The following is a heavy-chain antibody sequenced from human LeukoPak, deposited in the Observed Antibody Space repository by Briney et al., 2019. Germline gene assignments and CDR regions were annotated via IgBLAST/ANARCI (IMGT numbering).Heavy chain of an antibody. CDR2: VSIIGGST. J-gene: IGHJ6*03. CDR3: ARDSWIQLRGLRTYYYMDV. CDR1: GFTFSSYA. V-gene: IGHV3-64*01. Sequence: PGGALTLSCAASGFTFSSYAMHWVHQAPPRGVEYVSGVSIIGGSTYYANSMKGRFTTSRDNSKNTQYLQMGSLRAEDMAVYYCARDSWIQLRGLRTYYYMDVWGKGTTVTVSS. D-gene: IGHD5-18*01.